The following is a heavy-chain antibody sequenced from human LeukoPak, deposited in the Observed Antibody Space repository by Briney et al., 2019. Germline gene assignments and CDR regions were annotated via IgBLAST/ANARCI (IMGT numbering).Heavy chain of an antibody. V-gene: IGHV3-33*01. Sequence: PGRSLRLSCAASGFTFSSYGMHWVRQAPGKGLEWVAVIWYDGSNKYYADSVKGRFTISRDNSKNTLYLQMNSLRAEDTAVYYCVRESPVAAVGRSWFDPWGQGTLVTASS. J-gene: IGHJ5*02. CDR2: IWYDGSNK. D-gene: IGHD6-13*01. CDR1: GFTFSSYG. CDR3: VRESPVAAVGRSWFDP.